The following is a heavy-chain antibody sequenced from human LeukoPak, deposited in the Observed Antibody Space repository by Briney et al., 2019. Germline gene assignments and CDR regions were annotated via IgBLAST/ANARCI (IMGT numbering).Heavy chain of an antibody. Sequence: ASVNVSCMASGCIFTRYDIKWVRQAAGKGLEWMGWMNPNSCNTGYAQKFQGRVTMTRNTSISTAYMELSSLRSEDTAVYYCARGHYGSGSYYNGDSYYFDYWGQGTLVTVSS. CDR1: GCIFTRYD. CDR3: ARGHYGSGSYYNGDSYYFDY. J-gene: IGHJ4*02. V-gene: IGHV1-8*01. CDR2: MNPNSCNT. D-gene: IGHD3-10*01.